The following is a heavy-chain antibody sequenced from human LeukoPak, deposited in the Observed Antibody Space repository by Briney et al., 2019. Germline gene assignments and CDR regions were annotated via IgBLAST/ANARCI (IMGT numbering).Heavy chain of an antibody. Sequence: GGSLRLSCAASGFTFSSYGIHWVRQAPGKGLEWVAVVSYDGRNKHYADSVKGRFTISRDNSQNTLYLQMNSLRPDDTAVYYCAKDPMVRGVINGMDVWGQGTTVIVSS. CDR3: AKDPMVRGVINGMDV. J-gene: IGHJ6*02. V-gene: IGHV3-30*18. CDR1: GFTFSSYG. CDR2: VSYDGRNK. D-gene: IGHD3-10*01.